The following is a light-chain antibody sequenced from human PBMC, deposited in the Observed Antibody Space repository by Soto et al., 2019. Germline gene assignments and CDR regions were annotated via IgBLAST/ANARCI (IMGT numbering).Light chain of an antibody. V-gene: IGKV2-28*01. CDR3: MGALQSPPT. J-gene: IGKJ1*01. CDR1: ESLLHSNGYNY. Sequence: DIVMTQSPLSLTVTTGEPAAISCMATESLLHSNGYNYLDWYLQKPGQSPQLLIYLGSNRASGVPGRFSASASGTDFTLTISRVEAEDVGVYYCMGALQSPPTFGQGTKVDIK. CDR2: LGS.